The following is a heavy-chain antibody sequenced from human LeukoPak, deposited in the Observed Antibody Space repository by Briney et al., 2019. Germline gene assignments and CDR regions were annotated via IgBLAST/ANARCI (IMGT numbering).Heavy chain of an antibody. D-gene: IGHD5-18*01. CDR2: ILHDGSNK. CDR3: ATLSGDSHGYDY. J-gene: IGHJ4*02. CDR1: GFTFSSYA. Sequence: GRSLRLSCAASGFTFSSYAMHWVRQAPGKGLEWVAVILHDGSNKQYADSVKGRFTISRDNSKNTLYLQINSLRAEDTAVYYCATLSGDSHGYDYWGLGTLVTVST. V-gene: IGHV3-30*03.